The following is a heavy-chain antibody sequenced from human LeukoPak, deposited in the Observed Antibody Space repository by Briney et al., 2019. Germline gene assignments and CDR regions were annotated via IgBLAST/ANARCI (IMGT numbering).Heavy chain of an antibody. V-gene: IGHV4-4*07. CDR1: GGSMDTFY. CDR3: ARHSATVTTTSAWYFDL. Sequence: SETLSLTCTVSGGSMDTFYWSFIRQSAGTGLEWLGRIHTSGTTWYNASLKSRVALSVDASKNQFSLKLSSVTAADTAVYYCARHSATVTTTSAWYFDLWGRGTLVTVSS. J-gene: IGHJ2*01. CDR2: IHTSGTT. D-gene: IGHD4-11*01.